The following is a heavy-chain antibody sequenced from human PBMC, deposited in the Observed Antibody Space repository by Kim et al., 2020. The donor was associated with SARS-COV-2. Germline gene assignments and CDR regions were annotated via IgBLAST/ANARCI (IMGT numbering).Heavy chain of an antibody. CDR3: ARAQGRDYGDSAAFDI. J-gene: IGHJ3*02. Sequence: GGSLRLSCAASGFTFSDYYMSWIRQAPGKGLEWVSYISSSSSYTNYADSVKGRFTISRDNAKNSLYLQMNSLRAEDTAVYYCARAQGRDYGDSAAFDIWGQGTMVTVSS. D-gene: IGHD4-17*01. V-gene: IGHV3-11*06. CDR2: ISSSSSYT. CDR1: GFTFSDYY.